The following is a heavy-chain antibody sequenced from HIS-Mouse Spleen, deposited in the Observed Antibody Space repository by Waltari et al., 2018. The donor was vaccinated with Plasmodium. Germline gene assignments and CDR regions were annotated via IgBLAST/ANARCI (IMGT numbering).Heavy chain of an antibody. CDR2: IKQECRVK. CDR1: GFTFSSYW. CDR3: ASSWYWYFDL. D-gene: IGHD6-13*01. Sequence: EVQLVESGGGLVQPGGSLRLSCAASGFTFSSYWMSWVRRDPGKGVEGVTNIKQECRVKYYVDAGKGRVTISRDNAKNSLYLQMNSLRAEDTAVYYCASSWYWYFDLWGRGTLVTVSS. V-gene: IGHV3-7*01. J-gene: IGHJ2*01.